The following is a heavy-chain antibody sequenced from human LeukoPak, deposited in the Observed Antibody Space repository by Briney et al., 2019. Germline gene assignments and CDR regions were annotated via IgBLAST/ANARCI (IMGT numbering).Heavy chain of an antibody. J-gene: IGHJ3*02. V-gene: IGHV3-66*01. D-gene: IGHD2/OR15-2a*01. CDR3: ARDPKIEAFDI. CDR1: GFTFSSYS. Sequence: GGSLRLSCAASGFTFSSYSMNWVRQAPGKGLEWVSVVYVGGSTYYADSVKGRFTISRDNSKNTLYLQMNSLRAQDTAVYYCARDPKIEAFDIWGQGTMVTVSS. CDR2: VYVGGST.